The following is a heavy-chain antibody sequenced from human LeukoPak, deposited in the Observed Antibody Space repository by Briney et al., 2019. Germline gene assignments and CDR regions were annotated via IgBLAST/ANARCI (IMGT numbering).Heavy chain of an antibody. V-gene: IGHV1-3*01. CDR1: GYTLTGYY. Sequence: ASVKVSCKASGYTLTGYYMHWVRQAPGQRLEWMGWINAGNGNTKYSQKFQGRVTITRDTSASTAYMELSSLRSEDTAVYYCARDGQSGSYRYWGQGTLVTVSS. CDR2: INAGNGNT. CDR3: ARDGQSGSYRY. D-gene: IGHD1-26*01. J-gene: IGHJ4*02.